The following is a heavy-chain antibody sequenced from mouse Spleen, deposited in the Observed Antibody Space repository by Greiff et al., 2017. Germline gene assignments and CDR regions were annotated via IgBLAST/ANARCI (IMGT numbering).Heavy chain of an antibody. J-gene: IGHJ1*03. Sequence: QVQLQQSGAELARPGASVKMSCKASGYTFTSYTMHWVKQRPGQGLEWIGYINPSSGYPKYNQKFKDKATLTADKSSSPAYMQLSSLTSEDAAVYYCARGGLTGTWYFDVWGTGTTVTGSS. CDR2: INPSSGYP. CDR3: ARGGLTGTWYFDV. D-gene: IGHD4-1*01. V-gene: IGHV1-4*01. CDR1: GYTFTSYT.